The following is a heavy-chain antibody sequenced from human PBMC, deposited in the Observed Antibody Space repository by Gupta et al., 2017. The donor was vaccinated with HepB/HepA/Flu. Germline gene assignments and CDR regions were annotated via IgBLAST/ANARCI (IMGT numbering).Heavy chain of an antibody. CDR1: GATFNIAH. CDR2: VTPVFGAT. CDR3: AXRKNQRXLEMASSGHWVDT. D-gene: IGHD5-24*01. Sequence: EVKTPGSSVTVSCKASGATFNIAHITWVRQAPGQGLEWMGGVTPVFGATNHGQKFQGRVSIMADKSTNTVYMEVTSLTFEDTAVDYXAXRKNQRXLEMASSGHWVDTWGKGNRVTVSS. J-gene: IGHJ5*02. V-gene: IGHV1-69*06.